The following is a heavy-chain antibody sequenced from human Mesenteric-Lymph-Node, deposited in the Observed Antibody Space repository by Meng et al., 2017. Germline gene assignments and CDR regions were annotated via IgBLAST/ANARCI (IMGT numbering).Heavy chain of an antibody. Sequence: ASVKVSCKASGYTFTNYYIHWVRQAPGQGLEWMGIINPSDDWTSYAQKFQGRVSVTSDTSTSTVYIELSSLRSEDTAVYYCARGTMGYSSGWYVFWYFDLWGRGTLVTVSS. D-gene: IGHD6-19*01. CDR3: ARGTMGYSSGWYVFWYFDL. V-gene: IGHV1-46*01. CDR1: GYTFTNYY. J-gene: IGHJ2*01. CDR2: INPSDDWT.